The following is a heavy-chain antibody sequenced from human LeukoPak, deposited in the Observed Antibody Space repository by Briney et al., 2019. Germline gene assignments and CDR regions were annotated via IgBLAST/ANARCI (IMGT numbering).Heavy chain of an antibody. Sequence: SPSETLSLTCTVSGGSISSTSYYWGWIRQPPGKGLEWIGNFYYTGSTDYNPSLKSRVTISVDTSKNQFSLKLSSVTAADTAVYYCARAVYGESGGRNWFDPWGQGTLVTVSS. CDR2: FYYTGST. CDR3: ARAVYGESGGRNWFDP. J-gene: IGHJ5*02. V-gene: IGHV4-39*07. D-gene: IGHD3-16*01. CDR1: GGSISSTSYY.